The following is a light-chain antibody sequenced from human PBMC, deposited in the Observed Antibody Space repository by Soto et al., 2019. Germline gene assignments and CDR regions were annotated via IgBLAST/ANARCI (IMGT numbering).Light chain of an antibody. CDR2: KVS. V-gene: IGKV1-5*03. J-gene: IGKJ1*01. CDR1: QSISSW. Sequence: DIQMTQSPSTLSASVGDRVTITCRASQSISSWLAWYQQKPGKAPKLLIYKVSSLENGVPSRFSGGGSGTEFTLTISSLQPDDFATYYCQQYSSHWTFGQGTRVEIK. CDR3: QQYSSHWT.